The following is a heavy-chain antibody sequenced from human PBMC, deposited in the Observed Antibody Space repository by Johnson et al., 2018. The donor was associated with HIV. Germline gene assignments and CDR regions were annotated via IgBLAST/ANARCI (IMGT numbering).Heavy chain of an antibody. CDR1: GFTFSSYA. Sequence: MLLVESGGGVVQPGGSLRFSCAAFGFTFSSYAMHWVRQAPGNGLEWVSAIGTAGDTYYPGSVKGRFTISRENAKNSLYLQMNSLRAEDTAVYYCAKDCGRWLQSDAFDIWGQGTMVTVSS. J-gene: IGHJ3*02. D-gene: IGHD5-24*01. V-gene: IGHV3-13*01. CDR2: IGTAGDT. CDR3: AKDCGRWLQSDAFDI.